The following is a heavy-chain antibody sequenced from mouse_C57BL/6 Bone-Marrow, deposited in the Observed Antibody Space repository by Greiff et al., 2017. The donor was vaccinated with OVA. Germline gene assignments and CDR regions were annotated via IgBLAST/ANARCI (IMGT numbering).Heavy chain of an antibody. CDR2: IHPNSGST. CDR1: GYTFTSYW. J-gene: IGHJ4*01. D-gene: IGHD2-3*01. CDR3: ARPGGYYVGSYAMDY. Sequence: QVQLQQPGAELVKPGASVKLSCKASGYTFTSYWMHWVKQRPGQGLAWIGMIHPNSGSTNYNEKFKSKATLTVDKSSSTAYMQLSSLTSEDSAVYYCARPGGYYVGSYAMDYWGQGTSVTVSS. V-gene: IGHV1-64*01.